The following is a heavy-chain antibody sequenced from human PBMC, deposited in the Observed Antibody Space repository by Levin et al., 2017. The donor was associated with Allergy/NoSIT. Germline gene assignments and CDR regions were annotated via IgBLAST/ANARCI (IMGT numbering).Heavy chain of an antibody. Sequence: QPGGSLRLSCAASGFTFSSFAMTWVRQAPGKGLEWVSAISVSGGTTYYADSVRGRFTISRDNFGNTLYLQMNSLRAEDAAVYYCVKEVISATGGYWGQGTLVTVSS. CDR3: VKEVISATGGY. V-gene: IGHV3-23*01. CDR1: GFTFSSFA. D-gene: IGHD2-15*01. J-gene: IGHJ4*02. CDR2: ISVSGGTT.